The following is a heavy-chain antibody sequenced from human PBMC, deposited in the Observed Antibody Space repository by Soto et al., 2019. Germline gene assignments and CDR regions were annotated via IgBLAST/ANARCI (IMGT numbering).Heavy chain of an antibody. CDR2: IYYSGST. V-gene: IGHV4-31*03. CDR1: GGSISSGGYY. Sequence: QVQLQESGPGLVKPSQTLSLTCTVSGGSISSGGYYWSWIRQHPGKGLEWIGYIYYSGSTYYNPSLSIRVXXSVDTSKNQFSLKLSSVTAADTAVYYCAREGGIVGATAADYWGQGTLVTVSS. CDR3: AREGGIVGATAADY. D-gene: IGHD1-26*01. J-gene: IGHJ4*02.